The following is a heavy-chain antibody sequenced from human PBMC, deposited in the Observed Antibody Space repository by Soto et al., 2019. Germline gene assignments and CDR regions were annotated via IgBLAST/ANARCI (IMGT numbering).Heavy chain of an antibody. CDR3: ARDEGYSDSSGYYDY. J-gene: IGHJ4*02. V-gene: IGHV1-3*01. Sequence: ASVKVSFKASGYTFTNYAIHWVRQAPGQRLEWMGWINAGNGNTRYSQKFQGRVTITRDTSASTAYMELSSLRSEDTALYYCARDEGYSDSSGYYDYWGQGTLVTVSS. CDR1: GYTFTNYA. D-gene: IGHD3-22*01. CDR2: INAGNGNT.